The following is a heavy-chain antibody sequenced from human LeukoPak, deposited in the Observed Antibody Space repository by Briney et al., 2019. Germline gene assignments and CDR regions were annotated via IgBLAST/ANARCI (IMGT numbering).Heavy chain of an antibody. Sequence: ADTLALLCSFDGGSFRGYYWCWCRQHPGKGLEWIGEINHSGSTNYNPSLKSRVTISVDTSKNQFSPKLSSVTAADTAVYYCARVVPAAISNWFDPWGQGTLVTVSS. V-gene: IGHV4-34*01. CDR2: INHSGST. CDR1: GGSFRGYY. J-gene: IGHJ5*02. D-gene: IGHD2-2*02. CDR3: ARVVPAAISNWFDP.